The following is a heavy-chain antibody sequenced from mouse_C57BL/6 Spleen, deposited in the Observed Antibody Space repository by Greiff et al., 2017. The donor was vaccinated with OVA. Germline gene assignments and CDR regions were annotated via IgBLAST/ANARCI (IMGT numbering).Heavy chain of an antibody. Sequence: VKLQESGPELVKPGASVKLSCKASGYTFTSYDINWVKQRPGQGLEWIGWIYPRDGSTKYNEKFKGKATLTVDTSSSTAYMELHSLTSEDSAVYFCAKRGMIYYGYDGYAMDYWGQGTSVTVSS. V-gene: IGHV1-85*01. CDR2: IYPRDGST. J-gene: IGHJ4*01. D-gene: IGHD2-2*01. CDR3: AKRGMIYYGYDGYAMDY. CDR1: GYTFTSYD.